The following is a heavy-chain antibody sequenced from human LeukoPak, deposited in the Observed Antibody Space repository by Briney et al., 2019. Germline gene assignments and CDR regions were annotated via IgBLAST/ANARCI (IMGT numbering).Heavy chain of an antibody. CDR1: GFIFSSYG. V-gene: IGHV3-30*02. Sequence: GGSLRLSCAASGFIFSSYGMHWVRQAPGKGLEWVAFIRYDGSNKYYADSVKGRFTGSKDNSKSTLYLQMNSLRTEDTAVYYCAKLGNDAFDTWGQGTMVTVS. CDR3: AKLGNDAFDT. CDR2: IRYDGSNK. D-gene: IGHD1-26*01. J-gene: IGHJ3*02.